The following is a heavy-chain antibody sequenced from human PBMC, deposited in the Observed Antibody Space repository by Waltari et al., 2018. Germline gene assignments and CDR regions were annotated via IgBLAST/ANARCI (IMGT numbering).Heavy chain of an antibody. CDR1: GFIVSSNY. Sequence: EVQLVESGGGLIQPGGSLRLSCAASGFIVSSNYMSWVRQAPGRGLAWVSLIYSGGSTYYADSVKGRFTISRDNSKNTLYLQMDSLSVEDTAVYYCARWQQWPVRAFDYWGQGTLVTVSS. CDR2: IYSGGST. D-gene: IGHD6-19*01. V-gene: IGHV3-53*01. J-gene: IGHJ4*02. CDR3: ARWQQWPVRAFDY.